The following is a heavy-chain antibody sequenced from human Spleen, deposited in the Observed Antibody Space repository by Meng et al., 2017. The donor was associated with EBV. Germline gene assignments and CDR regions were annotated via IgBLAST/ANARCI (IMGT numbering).Heavy chain of an antibody. Sequence: QITLKESGPALMIPRQTLTLTFSFSGFSLDTVGVSVGWIRQPPGKPLGWLALIYWDDDRRYSPSLETRLTITRGPSRNQVTLTMTNVDPADTGTYFCVHTSTPSSWQPDFWGQGTLVTVSS. V-gene: IGHV2-5*02. J-gene: IGHJ4*02. D-gene: IGHD6-13*01. CDR3: VHTSTPSSWQPDF. CDR2: IYWDDDR. CDR1: GFSLDTVGVS.